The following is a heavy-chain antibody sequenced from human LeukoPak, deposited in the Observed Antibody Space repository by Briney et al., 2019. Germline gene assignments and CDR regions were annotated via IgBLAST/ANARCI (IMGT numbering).Heavy chain of an antibody. J-gene: IGHJ6*02. Sequence: GGSLRLSCAASGFTFSSCSMNWVRQAPGKGLEWVSSISSSSSYMYYADSLKGRFTISRDNAKNSLFLQMSSLRAEDTAVYYCARDISGTDRYYYGVDVWGQGTTVTVSS. V-gene: IGHV3-21*06. CDR3: ARDISGTDRYYYGVDV. D-gene: IGHD1-1*01. CDR2: ISSSSSYM. CDR1: GFTFSSCS.